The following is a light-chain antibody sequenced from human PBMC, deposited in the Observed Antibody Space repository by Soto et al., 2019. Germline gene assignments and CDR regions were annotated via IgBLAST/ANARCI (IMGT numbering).Light chain of an antibody. CDR3: QQFNRYPLT. CDR1: QGISSA. V-gene: IGKV1-13*02. J-gene: IGKJ5*01. Sequence: AIQLTQSPSSLSASVGDRVTITCRASQGISSALAWYQQKPGKAPKLLIYDASSLESGVPSRFSGSGSGTDFTLTISSLQPEDFANYYWQQFNRYPLTFGQGTRLEIK. CDR2: DAS.